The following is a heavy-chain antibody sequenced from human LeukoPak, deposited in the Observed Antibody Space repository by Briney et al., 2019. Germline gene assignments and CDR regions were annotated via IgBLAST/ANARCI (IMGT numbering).Heavy chain of an antibody. CDR2: INNDGSST. Sequence: PGGSLRLSCEASGLTFSRDWMHWVRQAPGKGLVWVSRINNDGSSTTYADSVKGRFTISRDNAKSTLYLQMNSLRAEDTAVYYCARVYGPGMNEDIQLWGQGTLVTVSS. CDR1: GLTFSRDW. CDR3: ARVYGPGMNEDIQL. V-gene: IGHV3-74*03. J-gene: IGHJ1*01. D-gene: IGHD3-10*01.